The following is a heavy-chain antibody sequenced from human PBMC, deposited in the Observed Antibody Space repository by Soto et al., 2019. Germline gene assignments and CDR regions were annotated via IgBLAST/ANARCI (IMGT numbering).Heavy chain of an antibody. CDR1: GGSTRNYF. Sequence: PSETLSLTCTVSGGSTRNYFWSWIRQPPGKGLEWIGYIYYSGSTYYNPSLKSRVTISVDTSKNQFSLKLSSVTAADTAVYYCARLSSGWYYYYYYMDVWGKGTTVTVSS. J-gene: IGHJ6*03. CDR3: ARLSSGWYYYYYYMDV. D-gene: IGHD6-19*01. CDR2: IYYSGST. V-gene: IGHV4-59*08.